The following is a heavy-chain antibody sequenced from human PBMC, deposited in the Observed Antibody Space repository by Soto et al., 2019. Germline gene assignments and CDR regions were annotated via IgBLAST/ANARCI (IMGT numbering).Heavy chain of an antibody. CDR1: GYTFTSYA. Sequence: ASVKGSCKASGYTFTSYAMHWVSPGPGQRLEWMGWINAGNGNTKYSQKFQGRVTITRDTSASTAYMELSSLRSEDTAVYYCATDWGYSYGHAFDSWGQGTLVTVS. J-gene: IGHJ4*02. V-gene: IGHV1-3*01. CDR3: ATDWGYSYGHAFDS. D-gene: IGHD5-18*01. CDR2: INAGNGNT.